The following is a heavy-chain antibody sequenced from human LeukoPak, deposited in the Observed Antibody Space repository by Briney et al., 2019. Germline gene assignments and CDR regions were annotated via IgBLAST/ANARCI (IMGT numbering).Heavy chain of an antibody. Sequence: GGSLRLSCAASGFTFSTYVIHWVRQAPGKGLEYVSAINGNGDSTYYANSVKGRFTISRDNSKNTVYLQMGSLRPEDMAVYYCARDTGYYPDWGQGTLVTVSS. J-gene: IGHJ4*02. D-gene: IGHD3-10*01. CDR3: ARDTGYYPD. CDR1: GFTFSTYV. CDR2: INGNGDST. V-gene: IGHV3-64*01.